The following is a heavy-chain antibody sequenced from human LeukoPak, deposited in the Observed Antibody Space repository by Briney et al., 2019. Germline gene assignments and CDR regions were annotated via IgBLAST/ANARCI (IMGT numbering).Heavy chain of an antibody. J-gene: IGHJ6*02. CDR1: GYTFTSYY. V-gene: IGHV1-46*01. D-gene: IGHD5-18*01. CDR3: AREGNRGYSYGPRYYYYGMDV. Sequence: ASVKVSCKASGYTFTSYYMHWVRQAPGQGLEWMGIINPSGGSTSYAHKFQGRVTMTRDTSTSTVYMELSSLRSEDTAVYYCAREGNRGYSYGPRYYYYGMDVWGQGTTVTVSS. CDR2: INPSGGST.